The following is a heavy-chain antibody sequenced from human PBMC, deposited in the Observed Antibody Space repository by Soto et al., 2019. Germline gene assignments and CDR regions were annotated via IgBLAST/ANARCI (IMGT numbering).Heavy chain of an antibody. Sequence: SETLSLTCTVSGGSISSSSYYWGWIRQPPGKGLEWIGSIYYSGSTYYNPSLKSRVTISVDTSKNQFSLKLSSVTAADTAVYYCARLGAQEIAPWGQGTLVTVSS. D-gene: IGHD3-16*01. V-gene: IGHV4-39*01. J-gene: IGHJ5*02. CDR1: GGSISSSSYY. CDR2: IYYSGST. CDR3: ARLGAQEIAP.